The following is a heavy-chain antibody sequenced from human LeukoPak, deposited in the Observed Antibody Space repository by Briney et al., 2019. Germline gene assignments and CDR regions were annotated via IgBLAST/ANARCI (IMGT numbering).Heavy chain of an antibody. CDR3: ARVQAGITMVRGVQGHLYYYYYMDV. V-gene: IGHV4-34*01. Sequence: SETLSLTCAVYGGTISAYYWSWIRQPPGKGLESIGEINHSRSTNYNPSLKSRVIISADTSKNQFSLKLSSLTAADTAVYYCARVQAGITMVRGVQGHLYYYYYMDVWGKGTTVTVSS. CDR1: GGTISAYY. D-gene: IGHD3-10*01. CDR2: INHSRST. J-gene: IGHJ6*03.